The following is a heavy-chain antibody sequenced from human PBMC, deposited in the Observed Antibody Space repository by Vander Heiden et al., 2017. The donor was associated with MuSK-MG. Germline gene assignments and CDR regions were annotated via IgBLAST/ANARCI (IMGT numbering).Heavy chain of an antibody. V-gene: IGHV3-48*01. CDR1: GFAFSYYS. J-gene: IGHJ4*02. CDR2: ISSSISTI. Sequence: EVQLVESGGGLVQPGGSLRLCCVASGFAFSYYSMNGVRQAPGKGLEWISYISSSISTIYYADSVKGRFTISRDNAKNSLYLQMNSLRAEDTAVYYCARGRGVVGATSGYFDYWGQGTLVTVSS. CDR3: ARGRGVVGATSGYFDY. D-gene: IGHD1-26*01.